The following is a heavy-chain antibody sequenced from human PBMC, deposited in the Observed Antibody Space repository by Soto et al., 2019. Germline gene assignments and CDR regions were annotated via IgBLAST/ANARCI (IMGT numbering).Heavy chain of an antibody. D-gene: IGHD3-10*01. CDR3: ARDRWSGELIEYYYYGMAV. V-gene: IGHV1-2*04. CDR1: GYTFTGYY. CDR2: INPNSGGT. Sequence: ASVKVSCKASGYTFTGYYMHWVRQAPGQGLEWMGWINPNSGGTNYAQKFQGWVTMTRDTSISTAYMELSRLRSDDTAVYYCARDRWSGELIEYYYYGMAVWAQGPTV. J-gene: IGHJ6*02.